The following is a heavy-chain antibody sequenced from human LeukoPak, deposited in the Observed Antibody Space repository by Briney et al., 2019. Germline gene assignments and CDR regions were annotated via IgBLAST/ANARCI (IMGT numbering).Heavy chain of an antibody. V-gene: IGHV3-23*01. CDR2: ISGSGGST. Sequence: SGGSLRLSCAASGFTFSSYAMRWVRQAPGKGLEWVSVISGSGGSTNYADSVKGRFTISRDNAKNSLYLQMNSLRAEDTAVYYCARDIVGRRSSGWYVTDYWGQGTLVTVSS. CDR1: GFTFSSYA. CDR3: ARDIVGRRSSGWYVTDY. D-gene: IGHD6-19*01. J-gene: IGHJ4*02.